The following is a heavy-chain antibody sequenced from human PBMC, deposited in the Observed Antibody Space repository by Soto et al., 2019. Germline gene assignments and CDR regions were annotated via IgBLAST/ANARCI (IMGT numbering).Heavy chain of an antibody. D-gene: IGHD3-22*01. CDR2: ITSSSSYI. CDR1: GFTFILYS. Sequence: GGSLRLSCAASGFTFILYSIIFFRHSPFKGLEWVASITSSSSYIYYEDSLKGRFTISRDNAKNSLFLQLDSLRAEDTAVYFCVRARSTDSRPDYWGQGTLVTVSS. V-gene: IGHV3-21*01. J-gene: IGHJ4*02. CDR3: VRARSTDSRPDY.